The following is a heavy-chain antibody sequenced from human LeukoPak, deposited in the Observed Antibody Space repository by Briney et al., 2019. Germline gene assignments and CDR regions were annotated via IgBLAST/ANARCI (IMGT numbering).Heavy chain of an antibody. CDR3: ARGDGPFDY. CDR2: IYHSGST. D-gene: IGHD5-24*01. Sequence: SETLSLTCAVSGGSISSGGYSWGWIRQPPGKGLEWIGYIYHSGSTYYNPSLKSRVTISVDRSKNQFPLKLSSVTAADTAVYYCARGDGPFDYWGQGTLVTVSS. V-gene: IGHV4-30-2*01. J-gene: IGHJ4*02. CDR1: GGSISSGGYS.